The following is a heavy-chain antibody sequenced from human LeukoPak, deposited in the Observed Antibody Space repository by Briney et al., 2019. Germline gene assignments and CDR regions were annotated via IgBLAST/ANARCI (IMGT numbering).Heavy chain of an antibody. V-gene: IGHV4-59*08. CDR2: IYYSGST. J-gene: IGHJ4*02. D-gene: IGHD3-10*01. CDR1: GGSISSYY. Sequence: SETLSLTCTVSGGSISSYYWSWIRQPPGKGLEWIGYIYYSGSTNYNPSLKSRVTISVDTSKNQFPLKLSSVTAADTAVYYCARALLWFGELRRFDYWGQGTLVTVSS. CDR3: ARALLWFGELRRFDY.